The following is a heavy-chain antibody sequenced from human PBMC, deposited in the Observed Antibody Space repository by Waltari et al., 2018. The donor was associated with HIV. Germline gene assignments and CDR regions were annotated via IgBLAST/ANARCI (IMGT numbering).Heavy chain of an antibody. CDR1: GGSISSGSYY. V-gene: IGHV4-61*02. J-gene: IGHJ4*02. D-gene: IGHD3-10*01. Sequence: QVQLQESGPGLVKPSQTLSLTCTVSGGSISSGSYYWSWIRQPAGKGLEWIGRIYTSGGTNYNPSLKSRVTISVDTSKNQFSLKLSSVTAADTAVYYCARDRPYYYGSGSLRYFDYWGQGTLVTVSS. CDR2: IYTSGGT. CDR3: ARDRPYYYGSGSLRYFDY.